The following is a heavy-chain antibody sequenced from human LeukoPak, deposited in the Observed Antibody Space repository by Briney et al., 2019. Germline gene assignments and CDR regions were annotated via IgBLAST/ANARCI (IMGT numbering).Heavy chain of an antibody. CDR1: GGSISSYY. Sequence: PSETLSLTCTVSGGSISSYYWSWIRQPPGKGLEWIGYIYCSGSTNYNPSLKSRVTISVDTSKNQLSLKLSSVTAADTAVYYCARHLARERLPDAFDIWGQGTMVTVSS. CDR2: IYCSGST. V-gene: IGHV4-59*08. D-gene: IGHD1-26*01. J-gene: IGHJ3*02. CDR3: ARHLARERLPDAFDI.